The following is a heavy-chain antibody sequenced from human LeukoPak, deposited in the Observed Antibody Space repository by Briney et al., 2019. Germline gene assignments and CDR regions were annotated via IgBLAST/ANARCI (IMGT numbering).Heavy chain of an antibody. CDR3: ARDGKAYSSGWRFDY. V-gene: IGHV3-33*01. Sequence: GGSLRLSCAASGFTFSSYGMPWVRQAPGKGLEWVAVIWYDGSNKYYADSVKGRFTISRDNSKNTLYLQMNSLRAEDTAAYYCARDGKAYSSGWRFDYWGQGTLVTVSS. J-gene: IGHJ4*02. D-gene: IGHD6-19*01. CDR1: GFTFSSYG. CDR2: IWYDGSNK.